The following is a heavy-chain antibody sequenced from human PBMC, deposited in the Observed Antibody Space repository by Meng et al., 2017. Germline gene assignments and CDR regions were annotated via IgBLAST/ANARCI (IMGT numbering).Heavy chain of an antibody. D-gene: IGHD3-3*01. J-gene: IGHJ3*02. CDR3: ARRFGVVISDAFDI. Sequence: SVKVSCKASGGTFSSYAISWVRQAPGQGLEWMGGIIPIFGTANYAQKFQGRVTITADKSTSTAYMELSSLRSEDTAVYYCARRFGVVISDAFDIWGQGTMVTVSS. V-gene: IGHV1-69*06. CDR2: IIPIFGTA. CDR1: GGTFSSYA.